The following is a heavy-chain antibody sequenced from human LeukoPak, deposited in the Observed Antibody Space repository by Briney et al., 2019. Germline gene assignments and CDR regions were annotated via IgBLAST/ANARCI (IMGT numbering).Heavy chain of an antibody. Sequence: SETLSLTCTVSGYSISSGYYWGWIRQPPGKGLEWIGSIYHSGSTNYNPSLKSRVTISVDTSKNQFSLKLSSVTAADTAVYYCARWGYYGSGRYYYYYMDVWGKGTTVTVSS. J-gene: IGHJ6*03. CDR1: GYSISSGYY. CDR3: ARWGYYGSGRYYYYYMDV. CDR2: IYHSGST. V-gene: IGHV4-38-2*02. D-gene: IGHD3-10*01.